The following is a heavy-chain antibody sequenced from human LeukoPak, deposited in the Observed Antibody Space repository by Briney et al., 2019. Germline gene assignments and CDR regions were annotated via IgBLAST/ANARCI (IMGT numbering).Heavy chain of an antibody. Sequence: GASVKVSCKASGYTFTSYGISWVRQAPGQGLEWMGWISAYNGNTNYAQKLQGRVTMTTDTSTSTAYMELRSLRSDDTAVYYCATDGYCSGGSCYYYYGMDVWGQGTTVTVSS. CDR2: ISAYNGNT. V-gene: IGHV1-18*01. D-gene: IGHD2-15*01. CDR3: ATDGYCSGGSCYYYYGMDV. J-gene: IGHJ6*02. CDR1: GYTFTSYG.